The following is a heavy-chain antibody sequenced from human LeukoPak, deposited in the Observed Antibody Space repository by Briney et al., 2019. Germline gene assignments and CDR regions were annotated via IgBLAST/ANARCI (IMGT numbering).Heavy chain of an antibody. CDR1: GGSLSGYY. CDR3: ARERRYGSGSYLVRYYYYYYMDV. J-gene: IGHJ6*03. CDR2: INHSGST. Sequence: PSETLSLTCGVYGGSLSGYYWSWIRQSPGKGLEWIGEINHSGSTNYNPSLKSRVTISVDTSKNQFSLKLSSVTAADTAVYYCARERRYGSGSYLVRYYYYYYMDVWGKGTTVTVSS. D-gene: IGHD3-10*01. V-gene: IGHV4-34*01.